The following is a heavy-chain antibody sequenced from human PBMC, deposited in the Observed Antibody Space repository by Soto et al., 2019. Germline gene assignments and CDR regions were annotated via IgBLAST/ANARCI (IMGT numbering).Heavy chain of an antibody. Sequence: EGHLVESGGGLVKPGGSERLSCAVSGFTFSSCTMNWVRQAPGKGLEWVSAISPSTSRIYYADSVKGRFTISRNNAKNSLLLQMNSLRAEDTAVYYCSGCSGGACHQNYGMDVWGQGTPVTVSS. CDR2: ISPSTSRI. CDR1: GFTFSSCT. V-gene: IGHV3-21*01. D-gene: IGHD2-15*01. J-gene: IGHJ6*02. CDR3: SGCSGGACHQNYGMDV.